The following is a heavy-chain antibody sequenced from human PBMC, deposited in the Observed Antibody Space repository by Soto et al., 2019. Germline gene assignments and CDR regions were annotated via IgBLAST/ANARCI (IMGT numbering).Heavy chain of an antibody. D-gene: IGHD3-3*01. CDR2: IIPIFGTA. CDR3: ARGVDEDFWSGYYIDFYYYGMDV. Sequence: SVKVSCKASGGTFSSYAISWVRQAPGQGLEWMGGIIPIFGTANYAQKFQGRVTITADESTSTAYMELSSLRSEDTAVYYCARGVDEDFWSGYYIDFYYYGMDVWGQ. CDR1: GGTFSSYA. V-gene: IGHV1-69*13. J-gene: IGHJ6*02.